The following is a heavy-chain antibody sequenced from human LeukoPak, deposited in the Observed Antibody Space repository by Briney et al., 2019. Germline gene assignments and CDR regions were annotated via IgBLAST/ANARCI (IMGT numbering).Heavy chain of an antibody. D-gene: IGHD2-2*01. V-gene: IGHV3-7*01. Sequence: GGSLRLPCAASGFTFSSYWMSWVRQAPGKGLEWVANIKQDGSEKYYVDSVKGRFTISRDNAKNSLYLQMNSLRAEDTAVYYCARAPARHCSSTSCYGPPPYYMDVWGKGTTVTVSS. CDR1: GFTFSSYW. CDR2: IKQDGSEK. J-gene: IGHJ6*03. CDR3: ARAPARHCSSTSCYGPPPYYMDV.